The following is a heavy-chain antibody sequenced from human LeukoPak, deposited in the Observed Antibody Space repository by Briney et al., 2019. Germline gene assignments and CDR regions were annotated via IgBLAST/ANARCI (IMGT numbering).Heavy chain of an antibody. Sequence: PGGSLRLFCAATGFTFSNYAMNWVRQAPGKGLEWVSAISASGGSTYYADSVKGRFTISRDNSKNALYLQMNSLRAEDTAVYYCRYFLPHFDYWGQGTLVTVSS. CDR2: ISASGGST. D-gene: IGHD2/OR15-2a*01. V-gene: IGHV3-23*01. CDR3: RYFLPHFDY. CDR1: GFTFSNYA. J-gene: IGHJ4*02.